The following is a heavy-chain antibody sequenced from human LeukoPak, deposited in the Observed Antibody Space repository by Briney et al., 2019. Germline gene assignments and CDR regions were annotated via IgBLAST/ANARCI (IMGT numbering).Heavy chain of an antibody. D-gene: IGHD3-10*01. J-gene: IGHJ3*02. CDR3: ARLVFYSWGVITHDAFGI. CDR1: GFTFGDYA. Sequence: GGSLRLSCTASGFTFGDYAMSWVRQAPGKGLEWVSVIYSGGSTYYADSVKGRFTISRDNSKNTLYLQMNSLRAEDTAVYYCARLVFYSWGVITHDAFGIWGQGTMVTVSS. V-gene: IGHV3-66*04. CDR2: IYSGGST.